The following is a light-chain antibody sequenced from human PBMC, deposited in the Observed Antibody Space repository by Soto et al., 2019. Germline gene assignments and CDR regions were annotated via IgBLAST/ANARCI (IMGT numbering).Light chain of an antibody. CDR2: GVT. V-gene: IGLV2-23*02. Sequence: QSALTQPASVSGSPGQSITVSCTGTSSDVGSYDLVSWYQQHPGQAPKVMIYGVTKRPSGVSNRFSGNRSGNTASLTISGLQAEDEAEYYCQSYDSSLSVLVVFGGGTKLTVL. CDR3: QSYDSSLSVLVV. CDR1: SSDVGSYDL. J-gene: IGLJ2*01.